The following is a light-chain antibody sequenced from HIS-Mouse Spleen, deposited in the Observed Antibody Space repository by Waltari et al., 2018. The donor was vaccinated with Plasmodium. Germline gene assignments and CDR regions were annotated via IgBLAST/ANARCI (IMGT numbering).Light chain of an antibody. Sequence: EIVMTQSPATLSVSPGERATLSCRASQSVSSNLAWYQQKPGPAPRLLIYGASTRATGMRARVSGSGYGTEFTLTISSMQSEDVAVYYCQQYNNWPRGTFGQGTKVEIK. CDR1: QSVSSN. CDR2: GAS. V-gene: IGKV3-15*01. CDR3: QQYNNWPRGT. J-gene: IGKJ1*01.